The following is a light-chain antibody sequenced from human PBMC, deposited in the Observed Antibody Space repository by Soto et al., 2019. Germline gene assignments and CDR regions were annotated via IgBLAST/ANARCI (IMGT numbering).Light chain of an antibody. Sequence: DIPMTQSPSSLSASVGDRVTITCRASQGIRNDLGWYQQKPGKAPKRPIYAASILQSGVPSRFRGTASCTDFTLTITTLQPEDFSTYYCLHHNSYPFPFGPGTKVDIK. J-gene: IGKJ3*01. CDR2: AAS. CDR1: QGIRND. V-gene: IGKV1-17*01. CDR3: LHHNSYPFP.